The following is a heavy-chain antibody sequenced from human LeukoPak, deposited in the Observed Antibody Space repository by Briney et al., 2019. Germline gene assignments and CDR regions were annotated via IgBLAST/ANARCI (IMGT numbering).Heavy chain of an antibody. V-gene: IGHV5-51*01. CDR2: IYPGDSDT. Sequence: GESLQISCKGSGYTFSSYWIGWVRQVPGKGLEWMGIIYPGDSDTRYSPSFEGQVTISADKSISTAYLQWSSLKASDTAMYYCANGYGSSWGSFAYWGQGTLVTVSS. J-gene: IGHJ4*02. CDR3: ANGYGSSWGSFAY. CDR1: GYTFSSYW. D-gene: IGHD6-13*01.